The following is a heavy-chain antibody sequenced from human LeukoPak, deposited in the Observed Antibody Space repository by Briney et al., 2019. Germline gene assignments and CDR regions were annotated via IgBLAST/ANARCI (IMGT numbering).Heavy chain of an antibody. CDR3: ARALLGRVDAFDI. CDR2: INSDGSST. CDR1: GFTFSSYW. J-gene: IGHJ3*02. D-gene: IGHD3-16*01. Sequence: PGGSLRLSCTASGFTFSSYWMHWVRQAPGKGPVWVSRINSDGSSTSYADSVKGRFTISGDNAKNTLYLQMNSLRAEDTAVYYCARALLGRVDAFDIWGQGTMVTVSS. V-gene: IGHV3-74*01.